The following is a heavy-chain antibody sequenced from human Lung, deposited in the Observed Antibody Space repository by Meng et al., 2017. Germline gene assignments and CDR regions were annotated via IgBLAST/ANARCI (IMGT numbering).Heavy chain of an antibody. CDR2: INHSGST. V-gene: IGHV4-34*01. J-gene: IGHJ4*02. CDR1: GGSFSDYY. CDR3: ARGPTTMAHDFDY. Sequence: QGQLKQWGAGLLKPSVTLSLTCVVSGGSFSDYYWSWIRQPPGKGLEWIGEINHSGSTNYNPSLESRATISVDTSQNNLSLKLSSVTAADSAVYYCARGPTTMAHDFDYWGQGTLVTVSS. D-gene: IGHD4-11*01.